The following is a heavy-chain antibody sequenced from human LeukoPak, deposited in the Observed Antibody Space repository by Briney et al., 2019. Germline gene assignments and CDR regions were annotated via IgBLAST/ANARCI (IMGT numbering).Heavy chain of an antibody. V-gene: IGHV1-69*04. D-gene: IGHD3-10*01. Sequence: ASVKVSCKASGGTFSSYAISWVRQAPGQGLEWMGRIIPILGIANYAQKFQGRVTITADKSTSTAYMELSSLRSEDTAVYYCARSRQYGSGSYLDYWGQGTLVTVSS. CDR1: GGTFSSYA. CDR2: IIPILGIA. CDR3: ARSRQYGSGSYLDY. J-gene: IGHJ4*02.